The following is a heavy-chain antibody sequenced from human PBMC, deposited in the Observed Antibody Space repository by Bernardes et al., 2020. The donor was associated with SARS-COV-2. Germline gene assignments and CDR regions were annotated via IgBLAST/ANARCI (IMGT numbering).Heavy chain of an antibody. CDR2: ISAYNGNT. Sequence: ASVKVSCKASGYTFTSYVISWVRQAPGQGLEWMGWISAYNGNTHYAPKLQGRVTMTTDTSTSTAYMELRILRSDDTAVYYCARDQGPSTYYDILTGRYYGMDVWGQGTTVTVSS. CDR1: GYTFTSYV. D-gene: IGHD3-9*01. V-gene: IGHV1-18*01. CDR3: ARDQGPSTYYDILTGRYYGMDV. J-gene: IGHJ6*02.